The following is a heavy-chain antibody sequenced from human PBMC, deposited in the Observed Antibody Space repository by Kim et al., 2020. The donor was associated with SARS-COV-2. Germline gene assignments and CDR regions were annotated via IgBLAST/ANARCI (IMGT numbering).Heavy chain of an antibody. CDR1: GFTFSSYA. V-gene: IGHV3-23*01. D-gene: IGHD1-26*01. CDR3: ARVLVGTTSRFDS. CDR2: IRGSGSGT. Sequence: GGSLRLSCAASGFTFSSYAMAWVRQSPGKGLEWVSGIRGSGSGTYYADSVKGRFTISRDNSENTLYLQMNSLRAEDTAVYYCARVLVGTTSRFDSWGQGTLVTVSS. J-gene: IGHJ4*02.